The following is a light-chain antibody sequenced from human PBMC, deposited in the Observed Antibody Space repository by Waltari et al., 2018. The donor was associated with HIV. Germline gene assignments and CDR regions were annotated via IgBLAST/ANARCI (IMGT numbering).Light chain of an antibody. V-gene: IGLV1-44*01. CDR2: KSN. CDR1: SSNIGTNA. Sequence: QSVLTQPPSASGTPGQRVTIPCSGSSSNIGTNAVNWYQQLPGTAPKLLIYKSNERSSGVPDRFSASKSGASASLAISGLQSEDEAVYYCAAWDDSLNEVFGGGTKLTVL. J-gene: IGLJ3*02. CDR3: AAWDDSLNEV.